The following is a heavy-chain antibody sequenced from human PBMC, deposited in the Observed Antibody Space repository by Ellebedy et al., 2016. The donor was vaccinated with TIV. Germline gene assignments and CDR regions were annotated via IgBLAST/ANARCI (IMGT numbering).Heavy chain of an antibody. CDR1: GGSISSYY. CDR3: ARTTVTTSYYYYGMDV. Sequence: SETLSLXXTVSGGSISSYYWSWIRQPPGKGLEWIGYIYYSGSTNYNPSLKSRVTISVDTSKNQFSLKLSSVTAADTAVYYCARTTVTTSYYYYGMDVWGQGTTVTVSS. V-gene: IGHV4-59*08. CDR2: IYYSGST. J-gene: IGHJ6*02. D-gene: IGHD4-17*01.